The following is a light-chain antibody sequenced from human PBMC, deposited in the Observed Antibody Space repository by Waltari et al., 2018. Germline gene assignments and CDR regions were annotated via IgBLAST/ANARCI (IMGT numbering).Light chain of an antibody. CDR2: GAS. CDR1: QSVSNNY. J-gene: IGKJ1*01. Sequence: DIVLTQSPGTLSLSPGERATLSCRASQSVSNNYLAWYQHKAGQAPRLLIYGASSRATGIPDRFRGRGSGTDFTLTISRLEPEDFVVYYCQQYASSPGTSGQGTKVEIK. V-gene: IGKV3-20*01. CDR3: QQYASSPGT.